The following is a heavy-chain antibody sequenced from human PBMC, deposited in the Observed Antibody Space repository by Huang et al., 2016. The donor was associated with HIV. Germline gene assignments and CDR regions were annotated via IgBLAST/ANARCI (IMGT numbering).Heavy chain of an antibody. CDR1: VFTFSIYA. J-gene: IGHJ2*01. CDR2: RGGRDGSK. Sequence: EVQLLESGGGLVQPGGSLRLSCAASVFTFSIYAMTWVRQDPGKGLEWVSMRGGRDGSKFDADSGKGGFAISRDNSKNMLYLQMNSLRAEDTAVYYCAKRGPVAAGGYGYFVLWGRGTLVTVSS. CDR3: AKRGPVAAGGYGYFVL. D-gene: IGHD6-19*01. V-gene: IGHV3-23*01.